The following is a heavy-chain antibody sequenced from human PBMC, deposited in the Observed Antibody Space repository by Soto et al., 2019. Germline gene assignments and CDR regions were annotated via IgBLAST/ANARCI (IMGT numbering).Heavy chain of an antibody. CDR3: ATWSDSSSSPDAFDS. J-gene: IGHJ3*02. CDR1: GFTFSSYA. CDR2: ISYDGSNK. V-gene: IGHV3-30-3*01. Sequence: QVQLVESGGGVVQPGRSLRLSCAASGFTFSSYAMHWVRQAPGKGLYWVAVISYDGSNKYYADSVKGRFTISRDNSKNTLYLQMNSLRSEDTAVYYCATWSDSSSSPDAFDSWGKGTMVTASS. D-gene: IGHD6-6*01.